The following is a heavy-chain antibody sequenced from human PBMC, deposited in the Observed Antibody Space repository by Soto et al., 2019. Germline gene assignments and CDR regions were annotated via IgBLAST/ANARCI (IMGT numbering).Heavy chain of an antibody. D-gene: IGHD6-13*01. V-gene: IGHV3-21*01. CDR2: ISSSSSYI. J-gene: IGHJ3*02. Sequence: GGSLRLSCAASGFTFSSYSMNWVRQAPGKGLEWVSSISSSSSYIYYADSVKSRFTISRDNAKNSLYLQMNSLRAEDTAVYYCARDSSSWYRGNAFDIWGQGTMVTVSS. CDR3: ARDSSSWYRGNAFDI. CDR1: GFTFSSYS.